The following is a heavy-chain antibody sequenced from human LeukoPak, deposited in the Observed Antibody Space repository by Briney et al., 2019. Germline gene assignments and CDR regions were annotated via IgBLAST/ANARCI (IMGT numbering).Heavy chain of an antibody. CDR2: IYTSGTT. CDR3: ARWSGSVTARNYYYYMDV. CDR1: GGSVRRGNYY. V-gene: IGHV4-61*02. J-gene: IGHJ6*03. Sequence: PSQTLSLTCTVSGGSVRRGNYYWTWIRQPAGSGLEWIGRIYTSGTTDYNPSLRTRVTISVDASRNQFSLNLSSVAAADTAVYYCARWSGSVTARNYYYYMDVWGEGTTVTVSS. D-gene: IGHD6-6*01.